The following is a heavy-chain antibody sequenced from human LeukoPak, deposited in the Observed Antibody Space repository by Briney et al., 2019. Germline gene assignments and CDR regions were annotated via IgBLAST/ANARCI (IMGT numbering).Heavy chain of an antibody. D-gene: IGHD2-2*01. CDR2: ISDGGGGT. CDR1: GFTFKKYA. Sequence: GGSLRLSCVASGFTFKKYAMTWVRQASGKGLEWVSVISDGGGGTYYADSVKGRFTISRDNSKNTLYLQMNSLRAEDTAVYYCARGADECTSTTCYPGYWGQGTLGTVSS. J-gene: IGHJ4*02. V-gene: IGHV3-23*01. CDR3: ARGADECTSTTCYPGY.